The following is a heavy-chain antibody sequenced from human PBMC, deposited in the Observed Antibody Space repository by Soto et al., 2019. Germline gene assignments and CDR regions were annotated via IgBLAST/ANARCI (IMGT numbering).Heavy chain of an antibody. V-gene: IGHV3-30-3*01. CDR1: GFTFSSYA. Sequence: WGSLRLSCAASGFTFSSYAMHWVRQAPGKGLERVAVISYDGSNKYYADSVKGRFTISRDNSKNTQYLQMNSLRAEDTAVYYCARDGGLYGDSALDYWGQGTLVTVSS. CDR2: ISYDGSNK. CDR3: ARDGGLYGDSALDY. J-gene: IGHJ4*02. D-gene: IGHD4-17*01.